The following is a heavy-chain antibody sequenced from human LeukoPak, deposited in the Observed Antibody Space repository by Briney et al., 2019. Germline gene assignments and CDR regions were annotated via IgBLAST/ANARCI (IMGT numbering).Heavy chain of an antibody. CDR3: ARDSGSWPENLFDY. CDR1: GFTFSSCG. Sequence: GGSLRLSCAASGFTFSSCGMHWVRQAPGKGLEWVAVIWDDGSNKYYADSVKGRFTISRDNSKSTLYLQLNSLRAEDTAVYYYARDSGSWPENLFDYWGQGTLVTVSS. CDR2: IWDDGSNK. D-gene: IGHD6-13*01. J-gene: IGHJ4*02. V-gene: IGHV3-33*01.